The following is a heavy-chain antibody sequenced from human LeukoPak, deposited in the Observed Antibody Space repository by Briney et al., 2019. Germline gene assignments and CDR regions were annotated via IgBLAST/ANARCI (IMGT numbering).Heavy chain of an antibody. J-gene: IGHJ4*02. V-gene: IGHV3-21*01. CDR1: GFTFSSYW. CDR3: ARGTAMAFDY. CDR2: ISSSSYI. D-gene: IGHD5-18*01. Sequence: GGSLRLSCAASGFTFSSYWMSWVRQAPGKGLEWVSSISSSSYIYYADSVKGRFTISRDNAKNSLYLQMNSLRAEDTAVYYCARGTAMAFDYWGQGTLVTVSS.